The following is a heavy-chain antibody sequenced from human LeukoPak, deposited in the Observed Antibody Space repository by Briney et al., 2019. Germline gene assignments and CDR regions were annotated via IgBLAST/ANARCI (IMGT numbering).Heavy chain of an antibody. D-gene: IGHD4-23*01. CDR2: IYYSGST. CDR3: ARFLSTVVTQDYFDY. CDR1: GGSISSGDYY. Sequence: PSETLSLTCTVSGGSISSGDYYWSWIRRPPGKGLEWMGYIYYSGSTYYNPSLKSRVTISVDTSKNQFSLKLSSVTAADTAVYYCARFLSTVVTQDYFDYWDQGTLVTVSS. V-gene: IGHV4-30-4*08. J-gene: IGHJ4*02.